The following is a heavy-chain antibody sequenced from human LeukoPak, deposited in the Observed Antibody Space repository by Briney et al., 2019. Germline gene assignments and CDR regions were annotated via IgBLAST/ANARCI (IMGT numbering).Heavy chain of an antibody. Sequence: PSETLSLTCTVSGGSISSYYWSWIRQPPGKGLEWIGYIYYSGNTNYNPSLKSRVTISVDTSKNQFSLKLSSVTAADTAVYYCARVAPRITMIVVVIGEFDYWGQGTLVTVSS. V-gene: IGHV4-59*12. D-gene: IGHD3-22*01. CDR2: IYYSGNT. J-gene: IGHJ4*02. CDR1: GGSISSYY. CDR3: ARVAPRITMIVVVIGEFDY.